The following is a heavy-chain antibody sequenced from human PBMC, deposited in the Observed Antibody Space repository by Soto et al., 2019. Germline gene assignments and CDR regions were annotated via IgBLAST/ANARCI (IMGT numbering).Heavy chain of an antibody. CDR2: VSASGGST. CDR3: AKDEWYGNTWYYFDS. D-gene: IGHD6-13*01. Sequence: PGGSLRLSCAASGFTFSSYAMSWVRQAPGKGLEWVSGVSASGGSTNHADSVKGRFTSSRDNSKNTVYLQMNSLRAEDTAVYYCAKDEWYGNTWYYFDSSGQGTVVTVSS. CDR1: GFTFSSYA. V-gene: IGHV3-23*01. J-gene: IGHJ4*02.